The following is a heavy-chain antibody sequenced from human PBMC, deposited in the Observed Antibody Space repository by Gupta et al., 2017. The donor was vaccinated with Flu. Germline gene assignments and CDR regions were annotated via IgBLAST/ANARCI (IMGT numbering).Heavy chain of an antibody. Sequence: QVQLQESGPGLVKPSETLSLTCTVSGGSISSYYWSWIRQPPGKGLEWIGYIYYSGSTNYNPSLKSRVTISVDTSKNQFSLKLSSVTAADTAVYYCARAPVGYCSSTSCPRAFDIWGQGTMVTVSS. CDR2: IYYSGST. V-gene: IGHV4-59*01. CDR1: GGSISSYY. J-gene: IGHJ3*02. CDR3: ARAPVGYCSSTSCPRAFDI. D-gene: IGHD2-2*01.